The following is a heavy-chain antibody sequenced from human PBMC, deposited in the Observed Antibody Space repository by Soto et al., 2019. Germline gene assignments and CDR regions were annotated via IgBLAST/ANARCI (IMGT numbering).Heavy chain of an antibody. CDR3: ARGSRVTPFDY. CDR2: IIPILGIA. CDR1: GGTFSSYT. J-gene: IGHJ4*02. V-gene: IGHV1-69*02. D-gene: IGHD3-10*01. Sequence: QVQLVQSGAEVKKPGSSVKVSCKASGGTFSSYTISWVRQAPGQGLEWMGRIIPILGIANYAQKFQGRVTITADKSTSTAYRELSSLRSEDTAVYYCARGSRVTPFDYWGQGTLVTVSS.